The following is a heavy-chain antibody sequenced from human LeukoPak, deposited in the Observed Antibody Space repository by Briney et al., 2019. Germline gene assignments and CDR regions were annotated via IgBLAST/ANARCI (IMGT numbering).Heavy chain of an antibody. CDR2: IIPIFGTA. V-gene: IGHV1-69*01. D-gene: IGHD3-10*01. CDR3: ARDGVGDFGAFDI. J-gene: IGHJ3*02. CDR1: GGTFSSYA. Sequence: SVKVSCKASGGTFSSYAISWVRQAPGQGLEWMGGIIPIFGTANYAQKFRGRVTITADESTSTAYMELSGLRSEDTAVYYCARDGVGDFGAFDIWGQGTMVTVSS.